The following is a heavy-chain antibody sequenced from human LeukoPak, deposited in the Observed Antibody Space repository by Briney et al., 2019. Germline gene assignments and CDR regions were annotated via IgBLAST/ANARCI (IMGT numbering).Heavy chain of an antibody. CDR3: ARAPRTYYYDSSGPVHYFDY. Sequence: ASVKVSCKASEYTFTGYYMHWVRQAPGQGLEWMGWVNPNSGGTNYAQKFQGRVTMTRDTSISTAYMELSRLRSDDTAVYYCARAPRTYYYDSSGPVHYFDYWGQGTLVTVSS. CDR2: VNPNSGGT. J-gene: IGHJ4*02. D-gene: IGHD3-22*01. CDR1: EYTFTGYY. V-gene: IGHV1-2*02.